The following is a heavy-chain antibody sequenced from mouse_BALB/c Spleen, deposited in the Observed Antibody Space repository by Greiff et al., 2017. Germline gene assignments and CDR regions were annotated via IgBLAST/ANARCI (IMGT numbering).Heavy chain of an antibody. J-gene: IGHJ4*01. CDR3: AREQMDY. CDR2: IDTSDSYT. V-gene: IGHV1-69*01. CDR1: GYTFTDYW. Sequence: QVQLQQSGAELVMPGASVKMSCKASGYTFTDYWMHWVKQRPGQGLEWIGAIDTSDSYTSYNQKFKGKATLTVDESSSTAYMQLSSLTSEDSAVYYCAREQMDYWGQGTSVTVSS.